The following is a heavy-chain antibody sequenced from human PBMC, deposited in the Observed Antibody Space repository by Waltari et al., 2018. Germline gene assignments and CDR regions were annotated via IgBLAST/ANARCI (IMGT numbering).Heavy chain of an antibody. CDR2: VCHSGST. CDR1: GGSISTTNC. V-gene: IGHV4-4*02. Sequence: QVQLQESGPGLVKPSGTLSLACAVSGGSISTTNCCRWVRQSPGKGLEWIGEVCHSGSTSYKPSLRSRVSISLEKSKNQFSLNLSSVTAADTAIYYCAMWQLPLRNFASWGQGTLVTVSS. J-gene: IGHJ4*02. CDR3: AMWQLPLRNFAS. D-gene: IGHD1-7*01.